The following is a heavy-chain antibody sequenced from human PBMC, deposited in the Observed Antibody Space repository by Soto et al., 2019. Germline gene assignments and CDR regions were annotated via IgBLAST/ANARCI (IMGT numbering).Heavy chain of an antibody. D-gene: IGHD2-15*01. CDR2: ISSSGSTI. J-gene: IGHJ1*01. V-gene: IGHV3-11*01. CDR3: ARDPREYCSGGSCSGYFQH. Sequence: GGSLRLSCAASGFTFSDYYMSWIRQAPGKGLEWVSYISSSGSTIYYADSVKGRFTISRDNAKNSLYLQMNSLRAEDTAVYYCARDPREYCSGGSCSGYFQHWGQGTLVTVSS. CDR1: GFTFSDYY.